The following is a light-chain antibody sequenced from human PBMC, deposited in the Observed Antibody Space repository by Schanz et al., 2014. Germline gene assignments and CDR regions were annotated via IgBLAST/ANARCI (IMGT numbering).Light chain of an antibody. CDR3: QQYHTSPYT. CDR2: AAS. J-gene: IGKJ2*01. V-gene: IGKV3-20*01. Sequence: EIVMTQSPATLSVSPGERATLSCRASQSVSSNLAWYQQKPGQAPRLLIYAASTRATGIPDRFSGSGSGTDFTLTISRLEPEDFAVFYCQQYHTSPYTFGQGTKLEIK. CDR1: QSVSSN.